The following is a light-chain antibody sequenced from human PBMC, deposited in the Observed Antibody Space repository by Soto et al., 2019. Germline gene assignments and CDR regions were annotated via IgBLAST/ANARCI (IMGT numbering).Light chain of an antibody. CDR2: DVS. J-gene: IGKJ1*01. V-gene: IGKV1-39*01. CDR1: QRINND. Sequence: DIQMTQSPSSLSASVVDRVTITCRASQRINNDINWYQQKPGRAPKLLIYDVSTLQSGVPTRFSGSASGTDFTLTINSLESEDIATYFCQQTYSLPLTFGQGTKVQI. CDR3: QQTYSLPLT.